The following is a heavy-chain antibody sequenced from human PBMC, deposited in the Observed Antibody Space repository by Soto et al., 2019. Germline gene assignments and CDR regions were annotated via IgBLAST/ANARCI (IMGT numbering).Heavy chain of an antibody. CDR3: ARVVVSDGWFDP. CDR1: GGTFSSYA. J-gene: IGHJ5*02. Sequence: SVKVSCKASGGTFSSYAISWVRQAPGQGLEWMGGIIPIFGTANYAQKFQGRVTITADESTSTAYMELSSLRSEDTAVYYCARVVVSDGWFDPWGQGTLVAVSS. CDR2: IIPIFGTA. V-gene: IGHV1-69*13. D-gene: IGHD2-21*01.